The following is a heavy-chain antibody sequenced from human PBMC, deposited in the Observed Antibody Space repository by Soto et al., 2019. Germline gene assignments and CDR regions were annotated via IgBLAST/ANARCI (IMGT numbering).Heavy chain of an antibody. Sequence: GGSLRLSCVVSGFTFSGYSMNWVRQAPGKGLEWVSSIGSSGNYIYYADSVKSRFTISRDNAKNSLYLQMNSLRAEDTAVYYCARDPIRIAAAGAAYWGQGSLVTVS. J-gene: IGHJ4*02. CDR3: ARDPIRIAAAGAAY. V-gene: IGHV3-21*01. CDR1: GFTFSGYS. D-gene: IGHD6-13*01. CDR2: IGSSGNYI.